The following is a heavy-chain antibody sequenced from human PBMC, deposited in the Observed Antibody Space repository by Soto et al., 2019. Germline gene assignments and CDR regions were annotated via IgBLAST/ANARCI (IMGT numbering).Heavy chain of an antibody. J-gene: IGHJ6*02. CDR3: ARDRGPPRYLYYGMDV. CDR2: IKQDGSGE. Sequence: PGGSLRLSCVASGFTFSTYWMSWVRQAPGKGLEWVGNIKQDGSGENYVDSVKGRFTISRDNANHSLYLQMNSLRAEDAAVYYCARDRGPPRYLYYGMDVWGQGTTVTVSS. V-gene: IGHV3-7*01. D-gene: IGHD3-10*01. CDR1: GFTFSTYW.